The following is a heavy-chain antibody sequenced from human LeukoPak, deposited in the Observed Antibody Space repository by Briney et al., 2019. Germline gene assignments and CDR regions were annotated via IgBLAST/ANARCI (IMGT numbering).Heavy chain of an antibody. CDR2: IKSKTDGGTT. V-gene: IGHV3-15*01. CDR1: GFTFSNAW. J-gene: IGHJ4*02. Sequence: GGSLRLSCAASGFTFSNAWMSWVRQAPGKGLEWVGRIKSKTDGGTTDYAAPVKGRFTISRDDSKNTLYLQMNSLKTEDTAVYYCTTAFIGVDIVTYFDYWGQGTLVTVSS. D-gene: IGHD5-12*01. CDR3: TTAFIGVDIVTYFDY.